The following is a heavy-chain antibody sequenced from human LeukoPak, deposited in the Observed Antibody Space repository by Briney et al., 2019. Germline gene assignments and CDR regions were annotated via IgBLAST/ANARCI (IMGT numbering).Heavy chain of an antibody. CDR2: IKQDGSEK. V-gene: IGHV3-7*01. Sequence: GGSLRLSCAASGFTFSSYWVSWVRQAPGKGLEWVANIKQDGSEKYYVDSVKGRFTISRDNAKNSLYLQMNRLRAEDTAVYYCAFGTVSQSFNHWGQETLVTVSS. CDR1: GFTFSSYW. J-gene: IGHJ4*02. D-gene: IGHD3-10*01. CDR3: AFGTVSQSFNH.